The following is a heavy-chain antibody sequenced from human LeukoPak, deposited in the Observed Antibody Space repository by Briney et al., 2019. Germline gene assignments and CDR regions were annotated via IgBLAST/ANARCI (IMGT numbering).Heavy chain of an antibody. CDR3: ARSPRYCSGGSCKSYYYGMDV. V-gene: IGHV3-74*01. CDR2: INSGGSST. Sequence: GGSLRLSCAASGFTFSSYWMHWVRQAPGKGLVWVSHINSGGSSTSYADSVKGRFTISRDNAKNTLYLQTNSLRAEDTAVYYCARSPRYCSGGSCKSYYYGMDVWGKGTTVTVSS. CDR1: GFTFSSYW. D-gene: IGHD2-15*01. J-gene: IGHJ6*04.